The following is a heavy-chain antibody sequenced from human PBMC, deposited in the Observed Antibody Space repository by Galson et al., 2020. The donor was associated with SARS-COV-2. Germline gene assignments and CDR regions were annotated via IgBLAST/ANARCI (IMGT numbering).Heavy chain of an antibody. D-gene: IGHD3-3*01. J-gene: IGHJ4*02. CDR2: INHSGST. CDR3: ARAGPHTIFGVVTKTEGFDY. CDR1: GGSFSGYY. Sequence: ETSETLSLTCAVYGGSFSGYYWSWIRQPPGKGLEWIGEINHSGSTNYNPSLKSRVTISVDTSKNQFSLKLSSVTAADTAVYYCARAGPHTIFGVVTKTEGFDYWGQGTLVTVSS. V-gene: IGHV4-34*01.